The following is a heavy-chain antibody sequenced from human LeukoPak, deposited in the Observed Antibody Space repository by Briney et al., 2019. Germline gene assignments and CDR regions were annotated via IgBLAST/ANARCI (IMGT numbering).Heavy chain of an antibody. Sequence: GASVKVSCKASGYTFTSYGISWVRQAPGQWLEWMGWISAYNGNTNYAQKFQGRVTITRDTSASTAYMELSSLRSEDTAVYYCASLSGSYYYYGMDVWGQGTTVTVSS. V-gene: IGHV1-18*01. J-gene: IGHJ6*02. CDR1: GYTFTSYG. D-gene: IGHD1-26*01. CDR3: ASLSGSYYYYGMDV. CDR2: ISAYNGNT.